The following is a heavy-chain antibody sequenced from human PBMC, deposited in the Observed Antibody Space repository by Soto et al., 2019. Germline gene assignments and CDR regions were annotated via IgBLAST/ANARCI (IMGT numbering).Heavy chain of an antibody. V-gene: IGHV3-23*01. CDR3: VKQYPSCRGLLARIPDY. Sequence: GGSLRLSCAASGFIFSTYSMSWVRQAPGKGLEWVSAISGTGGTTNYADSVKGRFTISRDNSRNTLFLQMNSLRADDTAVYYCVKQYPSCRGLLARIPDYWGQGTLVTVSS. CDR2: ISGTGGTT. CDR1: GFIFSTYS. J-gene: IGHJ4*02. D-gene: IGHD2-2*01.